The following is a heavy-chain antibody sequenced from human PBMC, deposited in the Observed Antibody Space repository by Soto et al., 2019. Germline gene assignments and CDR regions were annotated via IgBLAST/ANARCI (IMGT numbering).Heavy chain of an antibody. CDR1: GGSFSGYY. J-gene: IGHJ5*02. V-gene: IGHV4-34*01. CDR2: INHSGST. D-gene: IGHD6-13*01. Sequence: SETLSLTCAVYGGSFSGYYWSWIRQPPGKGLEWIGEINHSGSTNYNPSLKSRVTISVDTSKNQFSLKLSSVTAADTAVYYCARGSSSSWYFSWFDPWGQGTLVTVSS. CDR3: ARGSSSSWYFSWFDP.